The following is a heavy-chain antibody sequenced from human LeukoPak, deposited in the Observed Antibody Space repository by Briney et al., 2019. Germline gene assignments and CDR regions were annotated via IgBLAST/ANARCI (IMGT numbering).Heavy chain of an antibody. Sequence: GASVKVSCKASGGTFSSYAISWVRQAPGQGLEWMGGIIPIFGTANYAQKFQGRVTITADESTSTAYMELSSLRSEDTAVYYCARNLAAGPFFDYWGQGTLVTVSS. CDR3: ARNLAAGPFFDY. CDR2: IIPIFGTA. V-gene: IGHV1-69*13. CDR1: GGTFSSYA. J-gene: IGHJ4*02. D-gene: IGHD6-13*01.